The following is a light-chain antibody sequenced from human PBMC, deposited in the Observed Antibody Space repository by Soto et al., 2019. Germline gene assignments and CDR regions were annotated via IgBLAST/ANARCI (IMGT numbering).Light chain of an antibody. CDR1: SSDVGSHNL. CDR3: CSYAGSNTYV. CDR2: EGS. Sequence: QSALTQPASVSGSPGQSITISCTGSSSDVGSHNLVSWYQQHPGKAPKLMIYEGSERPSGVSNRFSGSKSGNTASLTISGLLGEDEADYYCCSYAGSNTYVFGTGTQLTVL. V-gene: IGLV2-23*01. J-gene: IGLJ1*01.